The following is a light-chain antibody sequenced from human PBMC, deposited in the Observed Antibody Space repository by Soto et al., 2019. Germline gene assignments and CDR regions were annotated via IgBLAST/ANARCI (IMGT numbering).Light chain of an antibody. CDR2: AAS. Sequence: DIQMTQSPSSLSASVGDTVTITCRASQGINDFLAWFQQKPGKAPKPLISAASSLQSGVPSKFSGRGSDRDFTLTISSLQPEDSANYCCQQYHSYPVTFGGGTKVEIK. CDR3: QQYHSYPVT. CDR1: QGINDF. J-gene: IGKJ4*01. V-gene: IGKV1-16*02.